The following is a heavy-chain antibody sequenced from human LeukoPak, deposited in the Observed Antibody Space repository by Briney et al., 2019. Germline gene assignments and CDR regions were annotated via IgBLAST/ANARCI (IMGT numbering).Heavy chain of an antibody. Sequence: PSETLSLTCSVSGGSISSSSYYWGWLRHPPGEGLEWIGSIYYSGTTYYNPSLKSRVTITVDTSKNQFSLKLSSVTAADTAVYYCAKYYGSGISPVEDWGQGSLVTVSS. J-gene: IGHJ4*02. CDR3: AKYYGSGISPVED. CDR1: GGSISSSSYY. D-gene: IGHD3-10*01. CDR2: IYYSGTT. V-gene: IGHV4-39*07.